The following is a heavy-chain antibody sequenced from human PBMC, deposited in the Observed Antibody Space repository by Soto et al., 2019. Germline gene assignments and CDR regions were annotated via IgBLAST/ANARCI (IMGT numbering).Heavy chain of an antibody. D-gene: IGHD2-2*02. J-gene: IGHJ4*02. CDR3: ALEYCSSTSCYRDY. V-gene: IGHV1-69*02. Sequence: QVQLVQSGAEVKKPGSSVKVSCKASGGTFCSYTISWVLQAPGQGLEWMGRIIPIFGIANYEQKFQGRVKKTADQSTSTAYMELSSLRSEDTDVYYCALEYCSSTSCYRDYWGQGTLVTVSS. CDR1: GGTFCSYT. CDR2: IIPIFGIA.